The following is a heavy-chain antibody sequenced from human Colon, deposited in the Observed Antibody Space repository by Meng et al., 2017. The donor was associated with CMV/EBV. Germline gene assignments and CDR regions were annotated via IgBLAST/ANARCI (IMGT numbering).Heavy chain of an antibody. Sequence: QVQLQQWGARLLKPSETLSLTCAVSCGSLGRHYWSWIRQSPGKGLEWIGDINTSGRPNYTPSLKSRVTISIDTSRNQFSLNLNSVTAADTAVYYCVRDLTGEEDYWGQGNLVTVSS. V-gene: IGHV4-34*02. D-gene: IGHD7-27*01. J-gene: IGHJ4*02. CDR2: INTSGRP. CDR3: VRDLTGEEDY. CDR1: CGSLGRHY.